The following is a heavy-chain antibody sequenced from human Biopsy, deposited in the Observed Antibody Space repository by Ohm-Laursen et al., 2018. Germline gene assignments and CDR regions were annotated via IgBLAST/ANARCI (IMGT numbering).Heavy chain of an antibody. V-gene: IGHV3-33*08. CDR2: IWYDGSKD. CDR1: GFIFSTHG. Sequence: SSLRLSCAASGFIFSTHGMHWARQSPGKGLEWVAYIWYDGSKDLYADSVRGRVTISRDNSKNTVDLQINSLRADDTAVYYCARGRTGGWGQGTLVTVSS. D-gene: IGHD1/OR15-1a*01. J-gene: IGHJ4*02. CDR3: ARGRTGG.